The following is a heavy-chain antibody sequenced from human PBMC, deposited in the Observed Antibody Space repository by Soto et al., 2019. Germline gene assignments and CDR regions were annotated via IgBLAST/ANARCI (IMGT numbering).Heavy chain of an antibody. V-gene: IGHV3-23*01. CDR2: ISGNGGST. Sequence: PGGSLRLSCAASGFTFSSYAMSWVRQAPGKGLEWVSAISGNGGSTYYADSVKGRFTISRDNSKNTLYLQMNSLRAEDTAVYYCAKDSGYSSSWTCDYWGQGSLVTVSS. J-gene: IGHJ4*02. CDR1: GFTFSSYA. D-gene: IGHD6-13*01. CDR3: AKDSGYSSSWTCDY.